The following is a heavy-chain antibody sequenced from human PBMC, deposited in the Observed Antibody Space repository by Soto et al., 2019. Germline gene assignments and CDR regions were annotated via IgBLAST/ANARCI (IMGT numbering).Heavy chain of an antibody. J-gene: IGHJ4*02. D-gene: IGHD3-3*01. CDR1: GYSISSGYY. CDR3: ARADRKLRFLEWLFPTPFDY. CDR2: IYHSGST. Sequence: KPSETLSLTCAVSGYSISSGYYWGWIRQPPGKGLEWIGSIYHSGSTYYNPSLKSRVTISVDTSKNQFSLKLSSVTAADTAVYYCARADRKLRFLEWLFPTPFDYWGQGTLVTSPQ. V-gene: IGHV4-38-2*01.